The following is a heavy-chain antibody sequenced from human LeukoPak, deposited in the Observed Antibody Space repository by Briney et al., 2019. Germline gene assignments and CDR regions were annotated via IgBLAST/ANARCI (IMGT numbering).Heavy chain of an antibody. CDR2: INPNSGGT. CDR3: ARDRGRQGDFDY. CDR1: GYTFTGYY. J-gene: IGHJ4*02. V-gene: IGHV1-2*02. D-gene: IGHD1-26*01. Sequence: ASVKVSCKASGYTFTGYYMHWVRQAPGHGLEWMGWINPNSGGTNYAQKFHGRVTMTRDTSISTAYMELSRLRSDDTAVYYCARDRGRQGDFDYWGQGSLVTVSS.